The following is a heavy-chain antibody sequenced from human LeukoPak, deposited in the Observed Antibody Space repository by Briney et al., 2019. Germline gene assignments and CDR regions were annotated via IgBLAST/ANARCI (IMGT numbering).Heavy chain of an antibody. D-gene: IGHD1-26*01. J-gene: IGHJ4*02. CDR3: AKDAWEVGATSEIDY. CDR1: GFTFSTYW. Sequence: PGGSLRLSCAASGFTFSTYWMSWIRQAPGKGLEWVSYISSSGSTIYYADSVKGRFTISRDNAKNSLYLQMNSLRAEDTAVYYCAKDAWEVGATSEIDYWGQGTLVTVSS. V-gene: IGHV3-11*04. CDR2: ISSSGSTI.